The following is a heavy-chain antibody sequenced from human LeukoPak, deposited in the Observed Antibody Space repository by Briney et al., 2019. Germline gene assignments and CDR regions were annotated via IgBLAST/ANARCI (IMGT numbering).Heavy chain of an antibody. CDR2: IIPIFGTA. V-gene: IGHV1-69*13. CDR1: GGTFSSYA. D-gene: IGHD3-22*01. CDR3: ASTALYYYDSSGYPIRPRAAYFDY. J-gene: IGHJ4*02. Sequence: GASVKVSCKASGGTFSSYAITWVRQAPGQGLEWMGGIIPIFGTANYAQKFQGRVTITADESTSTAYMELSSVRSKDTAVYYCASTALYYYDSSGYPIRPRAAYFDYWGQGTLVTVSS.